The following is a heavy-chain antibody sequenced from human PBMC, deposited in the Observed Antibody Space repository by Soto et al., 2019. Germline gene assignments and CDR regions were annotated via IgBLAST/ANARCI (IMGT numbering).Heavy chain of an antibody. CDR2: LDGAGGST. CDR3: AAPQDEYGSGVSWFTYGMDI. D-gene: IGHD3-10*01. Sequence: PGGSLRLSCLASGFTFSDYAMTWVRHVPGRGLEWVASLDGAGGSTYYADSVRGRFTISRDNSQNTLFLQMKRLTVDDTAIYYCAAPQDEYGSGVSWFTYGMDIWGQGTTVTVSS. J-gene: IGHJ6*02. CDR1: GFTFSDYA. V-gene: IGHV3-23*01.